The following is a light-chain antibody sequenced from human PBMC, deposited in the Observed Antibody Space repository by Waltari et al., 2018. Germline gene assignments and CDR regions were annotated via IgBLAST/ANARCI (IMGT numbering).Light chain of an antibody. J-gene: IGLJ3*02. Sequence: HAGLTHPPSVSKGLRQTATLTCTGTRHNGGNPGAAWLQQHQGHPPKLLSYRNNNRPSGISERFSASRSGNTASLTITGLQPEDEADYYCSAWDSSLSTWVFGGGTKLTVL. CDR3: SAWDSSLSTWV. CDR2: RNN. CDR1: RHNGGNPG. V-gene: IGLV10-54*04.